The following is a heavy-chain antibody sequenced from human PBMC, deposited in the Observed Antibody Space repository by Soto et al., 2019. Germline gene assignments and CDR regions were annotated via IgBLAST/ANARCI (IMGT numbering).Heavy chain of an antibody. Sequence: QVQLVQSGAEVKKPGSSVKVSCKASGDTFTSYAVSWVRQAPGQGLEWMGKIIPAFGKTYYAQKFQGRLTSSADDSTSTAYMELSSLVSADTAVYYCARDPLSSFAMDVWGQGTTVIVSS. V-gene: IGHV1-69*18. CDR3: ARDPLSSFAMDV. D-gene: IGHD3-10*02. CDR1: GDTFTSYA. J-gene: IGHJ6*02. CDR2: IIPAFGKT.